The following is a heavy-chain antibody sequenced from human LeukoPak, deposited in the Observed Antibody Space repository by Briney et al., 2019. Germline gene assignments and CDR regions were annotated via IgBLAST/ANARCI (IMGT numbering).Heavy chain of an antibody. V-gene: IGHV4-59*01. CDR1: GGSISSYY. Sequence: PETLSLTCTVSGGSISSYYWSWIRQPPGKGLEWIGYIYYSGSTNYNPSLKSRVTISVDTSKNQFSLKLSSVTAADTAVYYCARETYYYDSSGRDAFDIWGQGTMVTVSS. CDR3: ARETYYYDSSGRDAFDI. CDR2: IYYSGST. D-gene: IGHD3-22*01. J-gene: IGHJ3*02.